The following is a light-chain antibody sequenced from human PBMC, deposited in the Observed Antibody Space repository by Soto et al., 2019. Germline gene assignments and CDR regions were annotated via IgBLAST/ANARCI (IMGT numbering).Light chain of an antibody. J-gene: IGKJ4*01. V-gene: IGKV3-11*01. CDR1: QSVGSY. CDR3: QQRTDWPLT. Sequence: ETVLTQSPATLSLSPGQRATFSCRASQSVGSYLAWYQQKPGQAHRLLIYDASNRATGIPARFSGSGSGTDFTLTITSLEPEDFAVYFCQQRTDWPLTFGGGTKLEI. CDR2: DAS.